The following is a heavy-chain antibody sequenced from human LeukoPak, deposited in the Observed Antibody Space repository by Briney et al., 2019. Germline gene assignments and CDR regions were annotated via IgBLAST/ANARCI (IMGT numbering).Heavy chain of an antibody. Sequence: SETLSLTCTVSGGSISTYYWSWIRQPPGKGLEWIGYIYYSGSTNYNPSLKSRVTISVDTSKNQFSLKLNSVTAADTAVYYCATWRGSLYGMDVWGQGTTVTVSS. CDR1: GGSISTYY. J-gene: IGHJ6*02. CDR2: IYYSGST. D-gene: IGHD3-3*01. CDR3: ATWRGSLYGMDV. V-gene: IGHV4-59*01.